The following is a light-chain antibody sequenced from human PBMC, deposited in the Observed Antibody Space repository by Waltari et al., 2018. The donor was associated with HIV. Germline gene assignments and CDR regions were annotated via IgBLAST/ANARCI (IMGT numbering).Light chain of an antibody. CDR1: ESVNRH. V-gene: IGKV3-15*01. Sequence: EILMTQSPPTLSLSPGERATLSCRASESVNRHLAWYQQSPGQSPRLLIHGASTRASHIPDRFSGSGSGTEFTLTISSLQSEDFAVYYCQQYNTWPPGAFGQGTKVEIK. J-gene: IGKJ1*01. CDR3: QQYNTWPPGA. CDR2: GAS.